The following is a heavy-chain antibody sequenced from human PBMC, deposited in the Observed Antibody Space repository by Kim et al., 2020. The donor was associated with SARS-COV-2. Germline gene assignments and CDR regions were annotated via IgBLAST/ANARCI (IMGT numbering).Heavy chain of an antibody. V-gene: IGHV4-4*07. J-gene: IGHJ3*02. CDR2: IYTSGST. Sequence: SETLSITCTVSGGSISSYYWSWIRQPAGKGLEWIGRIYTSGSTNYNPSLKSRVTMSVDTSKNQFSLKLSSVTAADTAVYYCARDRPMIVVNDAFDIWGQGTMVTISS. D-gene: IGHD3-22*01. CDR1: GGSISSYY. CDR3: ARDRPMIVVNDAFDI.